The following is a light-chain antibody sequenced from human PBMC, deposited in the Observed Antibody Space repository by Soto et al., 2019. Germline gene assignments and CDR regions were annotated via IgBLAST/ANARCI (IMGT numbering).Light chain of an antibody. CDR3: QQSYSTPGT. CDR1: QSISSY. Sequence: DIQMTQSPSSLSASVGDRVTITCRASQSISSYLNWYQQKPGKAPKLLIYAASSLQSGVPSRFSGSGSGTDLTLTISSLQPEDFATDYCQQSYSTPGTFGEGTKVDIK. J-gene: IGKJ4*02. CDR2: AAS. V-gene: IGKV1-39*01.